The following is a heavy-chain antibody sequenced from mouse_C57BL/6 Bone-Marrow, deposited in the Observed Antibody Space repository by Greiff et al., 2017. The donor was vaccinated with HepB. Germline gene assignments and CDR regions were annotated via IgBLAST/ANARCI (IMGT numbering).Heavy chain of an antibody. J-gene: IGHJ3*01. CDR3: AREGQFITTVVARGSWFAY. V-gene: IGHV1-4*01. Sequence: QVQLKESGAELARPGASVKMSCKASGYTFTSYTMHWVKQRPGQGREWIGYINPSSGYTKYNQKFKDKATLTADKSSSTAYMQLSSLTSEDSAVYYCAREGQFITTVVARGSWFAYWGQGTLVTVSA. D-gene: IGHD1-1*01. CDR1: GYTFTSYT. CDR2: INPSSGYT.